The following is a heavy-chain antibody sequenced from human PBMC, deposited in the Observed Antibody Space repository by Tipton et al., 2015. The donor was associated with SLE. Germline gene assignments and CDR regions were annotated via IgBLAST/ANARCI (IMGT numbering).Heavy chain of an antibody. CDR1: GGYISSYY. V-gene: IGHV4-4*07. CDR2: CYETGTV. Sequence: TLSLTCTVSGGYISSYYLSWIRQPAGKGLEWIGRCYETGTVNYNRSLKSRVTMSVDTSKNHFSLKWSSVTAADTAVYYCAGHDTNYGRNWFDPWGQGTLVTVSS. CDR3: AGHDTNYGRNWFDP. J-gene: IGHJ5*02. D-gene: IGHD2-8*01.